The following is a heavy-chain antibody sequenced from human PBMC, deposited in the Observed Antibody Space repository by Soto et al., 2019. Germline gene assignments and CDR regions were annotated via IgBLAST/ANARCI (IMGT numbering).Heavy chain of an antibody. D-gene: IGHD5-18*01. CDR3: AKDLPPIQLRLLFDY. Sequence: GGSLRLSCAASGFTFSSYAMSWVRQAPWKGLEWVSAISGSGGSTYYADSVKGRFTTSRDNSKNTLYLQMNSLRAEDTAVYYCAKDLPPIQLRLLFDYWGQGTLVTVSS. J-gene: IGHJ4*02. V-gene: IGHV3-23*01. CDR1: GFTFSSYA. CDR2: ISGSGGST.